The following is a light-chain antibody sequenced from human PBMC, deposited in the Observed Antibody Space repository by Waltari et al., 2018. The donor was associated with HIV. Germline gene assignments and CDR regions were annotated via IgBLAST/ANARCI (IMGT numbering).Light chain of an antibody. J-gene: IGKJ1*01. CDR1: QSIGTS. CDR3: QQSYSTPRT. V-gene: IGKV1-39*01. CDR2: AAS. Sequence: DIQMTQSPSSMTASVGDRVTINCRASQSIGTSLNWYQQRPGKAPELLIYAASGLQSGVPSRFSGNGSGTDFTLTVSSLQAEDFATYYCQQSYSTPRTFGQGTRVEIK.